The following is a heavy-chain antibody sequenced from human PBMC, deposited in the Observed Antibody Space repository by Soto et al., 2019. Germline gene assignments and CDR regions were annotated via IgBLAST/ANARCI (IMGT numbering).Heavy chain of an antibody. V-gene: IGHV3-21*01. J-gene: IGHJ6*02. Sequence: EVQLVESGGGLVKPGGSLRLSCAASGFTFSSYSMNWVRQAPGKGLEWVSSISSSSSYIYYADSVKGRFTISRDNAKNSLYLQMNSLRAEDTAVYYCARDITSCYLCYYYGMDVWGQGTTVTVSS. CDR3: ARDITSCYLCYYYGMDV. D-gene: IGHD2-2*01. CDR1: GFTFSSYS. CDR2: ISSSSSYI.